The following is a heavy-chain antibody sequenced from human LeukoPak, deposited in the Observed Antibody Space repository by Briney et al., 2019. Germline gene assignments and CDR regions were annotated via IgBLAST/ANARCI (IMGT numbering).Heavy chain of an antibody. J-gene: IGHJ4*02. Sequence: PGGSLRLSRAASGFTFSSYAMSWVRQAPGKGLEWVSAISGSGGSTYYADSVKGRFTISRDNSKNTLYLQMNSLRAEDTAVYYCAKVLYSGSWYYFDYWGQGTLVTVSS. D-gene: IGHD1-26*01. CDR2: ISGSGGST. V-gene: IGHV3-23*01. CDR1: GFTFSSYA. CDR3: AKVLYSGSWYYFDY.